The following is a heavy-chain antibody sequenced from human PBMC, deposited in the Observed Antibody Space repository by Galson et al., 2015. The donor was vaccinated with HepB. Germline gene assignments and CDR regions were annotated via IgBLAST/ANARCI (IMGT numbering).Heavy chain of an antibody. CDR2: IDPSDSYT. J-gene: IGHJ6*02. D-gene: IGHD3-3*01. CDR3: ARRAIFGVVISRDGMDV. V-gene: IGHV5-10-1*01. Sequence: QSGAEVKKPGESLKISCTGSGYSFTSYWISWVRQMPGKGLEWMGRIDPSDSYTNYSPSFQGHVTISADKSISTAYLQWSSLKASDTAMYYCARRAIFGVVISRDGMDVWGQGTTVTVSS. CDR1: GYSFTSYW.